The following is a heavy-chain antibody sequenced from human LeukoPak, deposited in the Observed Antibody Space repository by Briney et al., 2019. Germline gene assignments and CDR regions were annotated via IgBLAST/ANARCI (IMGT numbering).Heavy chain of an antibody. J-gene: IGHJ4*02. CDR1: GFTVSSNY. D-gene: IGHD6-19*01. CDR2: IYSGGST. Sequence: GGSLRLSCAASGFTVSSNYMSWVRQAPGKGLEWVSVIYSGGSTYYSASAKGRLTISRDNSKNALYLQMNSLRAEDTAVYYCARDRRAVAGTSHWGQGTLVTVSS. CDR3: ARDRRAVAGTSH. V-gene: IGHV3-53*01.